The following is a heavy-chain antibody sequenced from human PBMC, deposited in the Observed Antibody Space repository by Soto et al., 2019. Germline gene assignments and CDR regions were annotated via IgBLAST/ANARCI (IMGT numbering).Heavy chain of an antibody. J-gene: IGHJ5*02. CDR1: GYSNSSGYN. CDR2: IYHSGST. CDR3: ARQELGYSLYYCFDP. V-gene: IGHV4-38-2*01. Sequence: SETRSLTCAVSGYSNSSGYNWGWIRPPPGKGRGWIGSIYHSGSTYYNPSLKSRVTISVDTSKNQFSLKLSSVTAADTAVYYCARQELGYSLYYCFDPWGQVTLVTV. D-gene: IGHD2-2*02.